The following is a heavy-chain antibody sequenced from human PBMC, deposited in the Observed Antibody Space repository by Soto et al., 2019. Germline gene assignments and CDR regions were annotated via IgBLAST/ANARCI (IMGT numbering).Heavy chain of an antibody. CDR3: TKDLKTECADSTDLGPTDHNTYYYGMEV. V-gene: IGHV3-9*01. Sequence: SLRLSCTAPGFKIDDYAMHWVRQVPGKGLEWVSSISWNSGKIDYAASVKGRFTASRDNARNLLHLQMNCLTLEDSALYCCTKDLKTECADSTDLGPTDHNTYYYGMEVWGQGTTVTVSS. D-gene: IGHD3-3*01. J-gene: IGHJ6*02. CDR1: GFKIDDYA. CDR2: ISWNSGKI.